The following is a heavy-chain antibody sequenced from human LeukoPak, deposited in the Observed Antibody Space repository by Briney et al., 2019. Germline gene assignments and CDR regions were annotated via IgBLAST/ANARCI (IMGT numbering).Heavy chain of an antibody. CDR2: IYYSGST. Sequence: PSETQSLTCTVSGGSISSSSYYWGWIRQPPGKGLEWFGSIYYSGSTYYNPSLKSRVPISVDTSKNQFSLKLRSVTAADTAVYYCARPRMVAKTRWFDPWGQGTLVTVSS. CDR3: ARPRMVAKTRWFDP. J-gene: IGHJ5*02. CDR1: GGSISSSSYY. D-gene: IGHD5-12*01. V-gene: IGHV4-39*01.